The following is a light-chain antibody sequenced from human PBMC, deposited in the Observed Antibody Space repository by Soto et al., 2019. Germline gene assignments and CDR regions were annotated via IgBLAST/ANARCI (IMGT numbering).Light chain of an antibody. CDR2: AAS. J-gene: IGKJ2*01. CDR1: QSISSW. Sequence: DIQVTQSPSTLSASVGDRVTFTCRASQSISSWLAWYQQKPGRAPKLLIYAASTLESGVPSRFSGSGSGTDFTLTITRLQPEDFATYYCQQLNRFGQGTKVDTK. V-gene: IGKV1-5*01. CDR3: QQLNR.